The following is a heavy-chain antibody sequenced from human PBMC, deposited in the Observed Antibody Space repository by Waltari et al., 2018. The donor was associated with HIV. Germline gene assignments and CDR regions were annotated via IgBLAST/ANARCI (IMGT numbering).Heavy chain of an antibody. CDR1: GFTFSSYW. D-gene: IGHD2-15*01. Sequence: EVQLVESGGGLVQPGGSMRLSCAAVGFTFSSYWMRWFRQAPGKVLEWVANIKQDGSEKYYVDSVKGRFTISRDNAKNSLYLQMNSLRAEDTAVYYCASGGSRNWFDPWGQGTLVTVSS. V-gene: IGHV3-7*01. J-gene: IGHJ5*02. CDR2: IKQDGSEK. CDR3: ASGGSRNWFDP.